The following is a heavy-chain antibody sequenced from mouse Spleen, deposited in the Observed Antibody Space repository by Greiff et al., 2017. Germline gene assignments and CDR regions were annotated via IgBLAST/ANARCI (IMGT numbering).Heavy chain of an antibody. D-gene: IGHD2-3*01. V-gene: IGHV1-59*01. Sequence: QVQLQQPGAELVRPGTSVKLSCKASGYTFTSYWMHWVKQRPGQGLEWIGVIDPSDSYTNYNQKFKGKATLTVDTSSSTAYMQLSSLTSEDSAVYYCARSDGYYDAMDYWGQGTSVTVSS. CDR1: GYTFTSYW. CDR3: ARSDGYYDAMDY. J-gene: IGHJ4*01. CDR2: IDPSDSYT.